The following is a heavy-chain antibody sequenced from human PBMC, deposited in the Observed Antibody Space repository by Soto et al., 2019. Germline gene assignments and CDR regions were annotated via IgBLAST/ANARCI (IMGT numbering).Heavy chain of an antibody. Sequence: QVQLQESGPGLVKPSETMSLSCTVSGGSISSYYWSWFRQSPGKRMEWIGYVHHSWGSSYNPSLQSRVAITLDTSKSQFSPTVTFVTATDTAMYYLARQGFGPPHGLVDVWGQGTTVTVSS. CDR1: GGSISSYY. V-gene: IGHV4-59*08. CDR2: VHHSWGS. CDR3: ARQGFGPPHGLVDV. J-gene: IGHJ6*02. D-gene: IGHD3-10*01.